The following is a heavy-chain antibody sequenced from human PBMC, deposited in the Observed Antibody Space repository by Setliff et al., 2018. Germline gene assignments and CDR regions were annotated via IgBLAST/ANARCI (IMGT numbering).Heavy chain of an antibody. CDR2: IHTGGGSA. D-gene: IGHD6-13*01. CDR3: ARAGLAAATRKGLLDY. Sequence: ASVKVSCKTSGYSFTSHYMHWVRQAPGQGLEWMGIIHTGGGSASYAQKFQGRVTMTSDTSTSTVYMDLTGLTSEDTAVYYCARAGLAAATRKGLLDYWGQGTLVTVSS. J-gene: IGHJ4*02. V-gene: IGHV1-46*01. CDR1: GYSFTSHY.